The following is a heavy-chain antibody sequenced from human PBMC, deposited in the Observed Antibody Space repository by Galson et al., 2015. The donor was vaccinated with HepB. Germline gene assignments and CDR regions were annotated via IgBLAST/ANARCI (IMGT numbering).Heavy chain of an antibody. D-gene: IGHD4-17*01. CDR1: GFTFSSYG. Sequence: SLRLSCAASGFTFSSYGMHWVRQAPGKGLEWVAVISYDGSNKYYADSVKGRFTISRDNSKNTLYLQMNSLRAEDTAVYYCAKDPTPETTVTTCIDYWGQGTLVTVSS. CDR3: AKDPTPETTVTTCIDY. CDR2: ISYDGSNK. J-gene: IGHJ4*02. V-gene: IGHV3-30*18.